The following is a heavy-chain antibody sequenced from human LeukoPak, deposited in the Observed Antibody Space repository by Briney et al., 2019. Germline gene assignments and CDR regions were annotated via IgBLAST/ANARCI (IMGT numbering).Heavy chain of an antibody. V-gene: IGHV4-4*07. CDR3: ARDPASLPNDAFDI. CDR2: IHTSGST. D-gene: IGHD2-2*01. J-gene: IGHJ3*02. CDR1: GGSISSYY. Sequence: SETLSLTCTVSGGSISSYYWSWIRQPAGKGLEWIGRIHTSGSTNYNPSLKSRVTMPVDTSKKQFSLKVTSVTAADTAVYYCARDPASLPNDAFDIWGQGTMVTVSS.